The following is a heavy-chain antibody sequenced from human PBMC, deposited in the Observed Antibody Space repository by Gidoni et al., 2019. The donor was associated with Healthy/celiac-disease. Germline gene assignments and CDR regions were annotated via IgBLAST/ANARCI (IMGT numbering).Heavy chain of an antibody. CDR2: ISAYNGNT. CDR3: ARVWELTGTTSDAFDI. Sequence: QVQLVQSGAEVHTPGDSLKVSCQASGSTFPSYGISWVRQAPGQGLEWMGWISAYNGNTNYAQKLQGRVTMTTDTSTSTAYMELRSLRSDDTAVYYCARVWELTGTTSDAFDIWGQGTMVTVSS. CDR1: GSTFPSYG. D-gene: IGHD1-20*01. J-gene: IGHJ3*02. V-gene: IGHV1-18*01.